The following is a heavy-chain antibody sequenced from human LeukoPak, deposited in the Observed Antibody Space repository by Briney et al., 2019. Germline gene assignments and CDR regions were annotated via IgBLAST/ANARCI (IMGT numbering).Heavy chain of an antibody. CDR3: ARSRAGVWYFDY. CDR1: GFTLSSYA. V-gene: IGHV3-30*04. CDR2: ISYDGSNK. D-gene: IGHD3-10*01. Sequence: GRSLRLSCAASGFTLSSYAMHWVRQAPGKGLEWVAVISYDGSNKYYADSVKGRFTISRDNSKNALYLQMNSLRAEDPAVYYCARSRAGVWYFDYWGQGTLVTVSS. J-gene: IGHJ4*02.